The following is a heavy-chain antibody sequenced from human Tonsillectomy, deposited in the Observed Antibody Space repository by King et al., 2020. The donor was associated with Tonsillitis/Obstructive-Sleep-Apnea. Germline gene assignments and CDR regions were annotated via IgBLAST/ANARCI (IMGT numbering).Heavy chain of an antibody. CDR3: AREGEEGLDF. V-gene: IGHV4-59*01. CDR1: GGSISSYN. D-gene: IGHD3-16*01. CDR2: ISYSGST. Sequence: QLQESGPGLVKPSETLSLTCTVSGGSISSYNWNWIRQPPGKGLECIGYISYSGSTNYNPSLKSRVTISVDTSKNQFSLKLSSVTAADTAIYYCAREGEEGLDFWGQGTLVTVSS. J-gene: IGHJ4*02.